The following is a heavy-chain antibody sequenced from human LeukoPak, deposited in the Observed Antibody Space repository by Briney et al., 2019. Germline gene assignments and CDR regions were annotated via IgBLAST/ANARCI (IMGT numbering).Heavy chain of an antibody. CDR2: MNPNSGNT. CDR3: ARDLGTRVATMNRYYYYYGMDV. Sequence: GASVKVSCKASGYTFTSYDINWVRQATGQGLEWMGWMNPNSGNTGYAQKFQGRVTMTRDTSISTAYMELSRLRSDDTAVYYCARDLGTRVATMNRYYYYYGMDVWGQGTTVTVSS. V-gene: IGHV1-8*01. J-gene: IGHJ6*02. CDR1: GYTFTSYD. D-gene: IGHD5-12*01.